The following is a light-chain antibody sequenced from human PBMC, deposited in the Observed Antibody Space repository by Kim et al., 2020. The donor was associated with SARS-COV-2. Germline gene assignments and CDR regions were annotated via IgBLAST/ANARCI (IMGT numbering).Light chain of an antibody. CDR2: DAS. Sequence: EIVLTQSPGTLSLSPGERATLSCRASQSVSATYLAWYQQKPGQAPRLLIYDASNRAADIPDRFSGSGSGTDFTLTISRLEPEDFAIYYCQQYGISTGSFGQGTKVDIK. CDR3: QQYGISTGS. CDR1: QSVSATY. J-gene: IGKJ1*01. V-gene: IGKV3-20*01.